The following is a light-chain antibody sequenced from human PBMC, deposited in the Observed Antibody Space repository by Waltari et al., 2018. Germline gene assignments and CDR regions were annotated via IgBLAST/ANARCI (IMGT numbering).Light chain of an antibody. CDR2: DTS. CDR1: QSFNNY. Sequence: EIVLTQSPATLSLSPGERAVLSCRASQSFNNYLAWYQQKPGQAPRLLIYDTSNRASGSPARFSGSGSGTDFSLSISSLEPEDFAVYYCQQRHNWPLTFGGGTKVEIK. J-gene: IGKJ4*01. V-gene: IGKV3-11*01. CDR3: QQRHNWPLT.